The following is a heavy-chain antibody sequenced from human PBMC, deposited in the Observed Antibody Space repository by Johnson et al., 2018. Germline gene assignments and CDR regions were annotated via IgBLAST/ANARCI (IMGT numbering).Heavy chain of an antibody. CDR1: GFTFSTYG. Sequence: VQLVESGGGEVQPGRSLRLSCAASGFTFSTYGMHWVRQAPGKGLEWVAVIWYDGSNKYYADSVKGRFTISRDNSKNTLYLQMNSQGAEDTAVYYRARNWVTHHYYYYGMDVWGQGTTVTVSS. V-gene: IGHV3-33*01. CDR3: ARNWVTHHYYYYGMDV. CDR2: IWYDGSNK. D-gene: IGHD3-16*01. J-gene: IGHJ6*02.